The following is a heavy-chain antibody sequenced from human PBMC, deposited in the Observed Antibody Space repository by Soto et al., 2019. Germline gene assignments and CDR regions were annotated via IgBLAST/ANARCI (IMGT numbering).Heavy chain of an antibody. V-gene: IGHV4-59*01. J-gene: IGHJ5*02. CDR1: GGSIISFY. D-gene: IGHD6-19*01. CDR3: AREPSA. CDR2: IYYSGST. Sequence: SETLSLTCTVSGGSIISFYWSWIRQPPGKGLEWIGYIYYSGSTNYNPSLKSRVTISVDTSKNQFSLKLSSVTAADTAVYYCAREPSAWGQGTLVTVS.